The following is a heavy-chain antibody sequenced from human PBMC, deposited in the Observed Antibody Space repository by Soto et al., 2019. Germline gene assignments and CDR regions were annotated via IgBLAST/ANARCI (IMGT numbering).Heavy chain of an antibody. J-gene: IGHJ4*01. CDR3: ARAHAPTLPFDY. V-gene: IGHV4-59*01. D-gene: IGHD2-15*01. CDR2: IFHSGNA. Sequence: LSVTCTVSGGSIRNVYWSWIRQAPGKGLEWIGFIFHSGNAKYNPSLKSRVTISVDTSKNQFSLSLDSVTAADTAVYFCARAHAPTLPFDYWGQGTLVTVSS. CDR1: GGSIRNVY.